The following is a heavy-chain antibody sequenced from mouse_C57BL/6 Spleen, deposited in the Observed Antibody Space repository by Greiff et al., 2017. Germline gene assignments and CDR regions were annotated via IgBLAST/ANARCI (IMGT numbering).Heavy chain of an antibody. D-gene: IGHD1-1*01. Sequence: VKLQESGAELMKPGASVKLSCKATGYTFTGYWIEWVKQRPGHGLEWIGEILPGSGSTNYNEKFKGKATFTADTSSNTAYMQLSSLTTEDSAIYYCARGGIPGTTVVKYFDVWGTGTTVTVSS. CDR3: ARGGIPGTTVVKYFDV. J-gene: IGHJ1*03. CDR1: GYTFTGYW. V-gene: IGHV1-9*01. CDR2: ILPGSGST.